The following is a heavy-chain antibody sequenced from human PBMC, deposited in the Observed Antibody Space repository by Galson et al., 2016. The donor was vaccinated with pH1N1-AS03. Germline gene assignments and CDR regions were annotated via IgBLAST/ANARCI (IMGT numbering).Heavy chain of an antibody. V-gene: IGHV6-1*01. CDR3: VRERGESSGWKTRWFDP. Sequence: CAISGDSVSSNGAAWNWIRQSPSRGLEWLGRTYYRPKWYNDYAVSVKVRITIYADTSRNQFSLQLTSVIPEDTAVYYCVRERGESSGWKTRWFDPWGQGTLVTVSS. CDR1: GDSVSSNGAA. CDR2: TYYRPKWYN. D-gene: IGHD6-19*01. J-gene: IGHJ5*02.